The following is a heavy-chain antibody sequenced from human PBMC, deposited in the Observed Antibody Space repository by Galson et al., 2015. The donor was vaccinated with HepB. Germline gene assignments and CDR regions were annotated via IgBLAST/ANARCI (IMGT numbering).Heavy chain of an antibody. D-gene: IGHD3-10*01. CDR2: IWYDGSNK. V-gene: IGHV3-33*01. CDR3: ARDFGSHGITMVQGLGAFDI. J-gene: IGHJ3*02. CDR1: GFTFSSYG. Sequence: SLRLSCAASGFTFSSYGMHWVRQAPGKGLEWVAVIWYDGSNKYYADSVKGRFTISRDNSKNTLYLQMNSLRAEDTAVYYCARDFGSHGITMVQGLGAFDIWGQGTMVTVSS.